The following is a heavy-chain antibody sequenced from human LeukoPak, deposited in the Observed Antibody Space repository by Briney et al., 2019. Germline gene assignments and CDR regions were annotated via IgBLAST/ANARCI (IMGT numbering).Heavy chain of an antibody. J-gene: IGHJ4*02. CDR2: MSTSGST. CDR1: GGSISSGSYY. V-gene: IGHV4-61*02. Sequence: SETLSLTCTVSGGSISSGSYYWSWIRQPAGKGLEWIGRMSTSGSTYYNPSLKSRVTISVDTSKNQFSLKLSSVTAADTAVYYCARGYCTNAVCSLGPTQAWGQGTLVTVSS. CDR3: ARGYCTNAVCSLGPTQA. D-gene: IGHD2-8*01.